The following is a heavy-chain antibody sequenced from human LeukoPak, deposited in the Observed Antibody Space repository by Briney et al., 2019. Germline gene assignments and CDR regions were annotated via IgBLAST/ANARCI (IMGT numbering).Heavy chain of an antibody. CDR2: IWYDGSNK. CDR1: GFTFSSYG. CDR3: EREGLAYCGGDCYVDY. D-gene: IGHD2-21*02. J-gene: IGHJ4*02. Sequence: GRSLRLSCAASGFTFSSYGMHWVRQAPGKGLEWVAVIWYDGSNKYYADSVKGRFTISRDNSKNTLYLQMNSLRAEDTAVYYCEREGLAYCGGDCYVDYWGQGTLVTVSS. V-gene: IGHV3-33*01.